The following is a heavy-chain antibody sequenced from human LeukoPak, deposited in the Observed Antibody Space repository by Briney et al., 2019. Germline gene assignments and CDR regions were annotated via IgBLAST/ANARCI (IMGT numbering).Heavy chain of an antibody. CDR3: ARTSSSGWYYFDY. D-gene: IGHD6-19*01. CDR2: IKQDGSEK. V-gene: IGHV3-7*01. Sequence: HPGGSLRLSCAASGFTFSSYWMSWVRQAPGKGLEWVANIKQDGSEKYYVDSVKGRFTISRDNAKNSLYLQMNSLRAEDTAVYYCARTSSSGWYYFDYWGQGTLVTVSS. CDR1: GFTFSSYW. J-gene: IGHJ4*02.